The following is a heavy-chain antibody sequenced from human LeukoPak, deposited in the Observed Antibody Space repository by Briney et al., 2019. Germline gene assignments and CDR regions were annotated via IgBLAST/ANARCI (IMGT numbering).Heavy chain of an antibody. D-gene: IGHD5-24*01. V-gene: IGHV1-69*13. CDR2: IIPIFGTA. J-gene: IGHJ3*02. CDR1: GGTFSSYA. CDR3: AREPRWLQNPDAFDI. Sequence: SVKVSCKASGGTFSSYAISWVRQAPGQGLEWMGGIIPIFGTANYAQKFQGRVTITADESTSTAYMELSSLRSEDTAVYYCAREPRWLQNPDAFDIWGQGTMVTVSS.